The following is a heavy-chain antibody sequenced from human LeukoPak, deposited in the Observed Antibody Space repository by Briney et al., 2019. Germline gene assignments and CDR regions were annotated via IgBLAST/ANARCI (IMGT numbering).Heavy chain of an antibody. Sequence: GGSLRLSCAASGFTFSSYGMHWVRQAPGKGLEWVAVIWYDGSNKYYADSVKGRFTISRDNSKNTLYLQMNSLRAEDTAVYYCAREYMYYYDSSGYHYYYYYGMDVWGQGTTVTVSS. D-gene: IGHD3-22*01. CDR2: IWYDGSNK. CDR3: AREYMYYYDSSGYHYYYYYGMDV. J-gene: IGHJ6*02. CDR1: GFTFSSYG. V-gene: IGHV3-33*01.